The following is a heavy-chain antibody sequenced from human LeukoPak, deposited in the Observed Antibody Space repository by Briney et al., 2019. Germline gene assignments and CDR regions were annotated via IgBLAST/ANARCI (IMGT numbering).Heavy chain of an antibody. J-gene: IGHJ5*02. CDR2: VDNDGSST. CDR1: GLTFGSYW. Sequence: GGSLRLSCAASGLTFGSYWMHWVRQAPGEGLVWVSRVDNDGSSTNYADSAKGRFTISRDNAKNTLYLQMSSLRAEDTAMYYCARGNYGRFDPWGQGTLVTVSS. D-gene: IGHD1-7*01. V-gene: IGHV3-74*01. CDR3: ARGNYGRFDP.